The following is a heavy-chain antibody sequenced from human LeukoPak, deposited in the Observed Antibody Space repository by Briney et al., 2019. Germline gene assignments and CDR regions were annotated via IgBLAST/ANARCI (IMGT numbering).Heavy chain of an antibody. CDR1: GGTFSSYA. Sequence: ASLKVSCKASGGTFSSYAISWVRQAPGQGLEWMGGIVPIFGTANYAQKFQGRVTITADESTSTAYMELSSLRSEDTAVYYCARDRTTVTTTNWFDPWGQGTLVTVSS. V-gene: IGHV1-69*13. J-gene: IGHJ5*02. CDR3: ARDRTTVTTTNWFDP. CDR2: IVPIFGTA. D-gene: IGHD4-17*01.